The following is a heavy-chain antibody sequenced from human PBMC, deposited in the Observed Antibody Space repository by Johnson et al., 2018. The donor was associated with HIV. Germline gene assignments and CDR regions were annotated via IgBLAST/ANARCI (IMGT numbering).Heavy chain of an antibody. J-gene: IGHJ3*02. D-gene: IGHD6-13*01. V-gene: IGHV3-30-3*01. CDR2: ISYDGSNK. Sequence: QLVESGGGVVQPGRSLRLSCAASGFTFSSYAMHWVRQAPGKGLEWVAVISYDGSNKYYADSVTGRFTISRDNSKNTLYLQMNSLRAEDTAVYYCARVRSSSAYAFDIWGQGTMVTVSS. CDR3: ARVRSSSAYAFDI. CDR1: GFTFSSYA.